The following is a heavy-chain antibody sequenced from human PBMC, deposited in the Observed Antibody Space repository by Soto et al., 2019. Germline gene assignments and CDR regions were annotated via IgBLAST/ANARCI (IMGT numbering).Heavy chain of an antibody. V-gene: IGHV3-48*03. CDR1: GFTFSSYE. D-gene: IGHD3-16*01. CDR3: ARALFGSYYYYYQLDV. CDR2: ISHSGSTT. J-gene: IGHJ6*02. Sequence: EVQLVESGGGLVQPGGSLRLSCAASGFTFSSYEMNWVRQAPGKGLEWVSYISHSGSTTYYADSVMGRFTISRDDAKNSLYLQMHSLRAEDTAIYFCARALFGSYYYYYQLDVWGQGTTVTVSS.